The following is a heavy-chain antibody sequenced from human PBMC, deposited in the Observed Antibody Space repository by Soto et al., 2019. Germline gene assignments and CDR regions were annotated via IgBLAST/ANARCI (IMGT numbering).Heavy chain of an antibody. D-gene: IGHD2-15*01. V-gene: IGHV1-18*01. J-gene: IGHJ4*02. CDR1: GCTFTSYG. CDR2: ISAYNGNT. Sequence: AAVKVSCKASGCTFTSYGISWVRQAPGQGLEWMGWISAYNGNTNYAQKLQGRVTMTTDTSTSTAYMELRSLRSDDTAVYYCARTGLVVAATQANFDYWGQGTLVTVSS. CDR3: ARTGLVVAATQANFDY.